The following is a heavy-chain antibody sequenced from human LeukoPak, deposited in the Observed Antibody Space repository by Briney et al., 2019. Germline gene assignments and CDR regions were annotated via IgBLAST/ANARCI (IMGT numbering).Heavy chain of an antibody. CDR2: IYYSGST. Sequence: PSETLSLTCTVSSGSISSSSYYWGWIRQPPGKGLEWIGSIYYSGSTYYNPSLKSRVTISVDTSKNQFSLKLSSVTAADTAVYYCARTSTGRAFDIWGQGTMVTVSS. V-gene: IGHV4-39*01. CDR1: SGSISSSSYY. J-gene: IGHJ3*02. D-gene: IGHD1-26*01. CDR3: ARTSTGRAFDI.